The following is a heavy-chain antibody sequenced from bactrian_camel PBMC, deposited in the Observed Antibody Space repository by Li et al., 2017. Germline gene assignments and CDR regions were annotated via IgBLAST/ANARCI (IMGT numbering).Heavy chain of an antibody. V-gene: IGHV3S53*01. Sequence: VQLVESGGGSVQPGGSLRLSCTVSEWPYKSFCMGWFRQAPGKEREGVATIDSAGSAAYADSVKDRFTISLDNSKNILSLQMNDLKPEDTAMYYCTTDLYCSGNYETFGVWGRGTQVTVS. J-gene: IGHJ6*01. D-gene: IGHD4*01. CDR2: IDSAGSA. CDR1: EWPYKSFC. CDR3: TTDLYCSGNYETFGV.